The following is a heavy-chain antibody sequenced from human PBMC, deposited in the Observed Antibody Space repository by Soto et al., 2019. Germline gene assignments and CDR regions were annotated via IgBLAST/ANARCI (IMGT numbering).Heavy chain of an antibody. V-gene: IGHV4-39*01. J-gene: IGHJ5*02. CDR1: GGSIRNNYVY. D-gene: IGHD6-19*01. CDR3: ASSQTGHSRGYQFAP. Sequence: SETLSLTCAVSGGSIRNNYVYWGWVRQPPGKGLEWIGSIYYGGSTYYNPSLKSRVTISVDTSKNQFSLKLTSVTAADTAVYYCASSQTGHSRGYQFAPWSQRSLVPGSS. CDR2: IYYGGST.